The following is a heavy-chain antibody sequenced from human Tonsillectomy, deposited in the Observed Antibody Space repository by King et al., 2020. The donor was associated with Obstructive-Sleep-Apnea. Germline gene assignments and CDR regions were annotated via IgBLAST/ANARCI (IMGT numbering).Heavy chain of an antibody. CDR1: GFTFSSYA. CDR3: ARESKYYYDSSGYYPYFDY. CDR2: ISYDGSNK. D-gene: IGHD3-22*01. J-gene: IGHJ4*02. Sequence: VQLVESGGGVVQPGRSLRLSCAASGFTFSSYAMHWVRQAPGKGLEWVAVISYDGSNKYYADSVKGRFTISRDNSKNTLYLQMNSLRAEDTAVYYCARESKYYYDSSGYYPYFDYWGQGTLVTVSS. V-gene: IGHV3-30*04.